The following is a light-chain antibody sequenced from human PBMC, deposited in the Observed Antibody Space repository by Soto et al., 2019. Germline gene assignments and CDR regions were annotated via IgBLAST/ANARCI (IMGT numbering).Light chain of an antibody. J-gene: IGLJ1*01. Sequence: QSALTQPASVSGSPGQSITISCTGTSSDVGGYNYVSWYQQHPGKAPKLMIYEVSNRPSGVSTRFSGAKSGNTASLTISGLQAADEADYYCSSYKSSSSLYVFGTGTKVTVL. CDR1: SSDVGGYNY. CDR3: SSYKSSSSLYV. V-gene: IGLV2-14*01. CDR2: EVS.